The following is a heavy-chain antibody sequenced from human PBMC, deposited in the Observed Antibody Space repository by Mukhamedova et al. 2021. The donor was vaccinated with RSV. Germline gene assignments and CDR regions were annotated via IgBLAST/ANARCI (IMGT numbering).Heavy chain of an antibody. CDR3: ARGGPGGRAFDY. J-gene: IGHJ4*02. V-gene: IGHV6-1*01. Sequence: SVKSRITINPDTSKNQFSLQLNSVTPEDTAVYYCARGGPGGRAFDYWGQGTLVTVSS. D-gene: IGHD3-16*01.